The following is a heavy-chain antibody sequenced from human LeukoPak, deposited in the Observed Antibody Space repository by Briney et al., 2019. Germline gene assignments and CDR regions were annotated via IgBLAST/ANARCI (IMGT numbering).Heavy chain of an antibody. CDR1: GGSISSYY. CDR3: ARMYSGTYGGIDN. V-gene: IGHV4-4*07. J-gene: IGHJ4*02. D-gene: IGHD1-26*01. CDR2: IYSSGST. Sequence: PSETLSLTCTASGGSISSYYWSWIRRPAGEGLEWIGRIYSSGSTNYNPSLKSRVTLSVATSKNQFSLKLSSVTAADTAVYYCARMYSGTYGGIDNWGQGILVTVSS.